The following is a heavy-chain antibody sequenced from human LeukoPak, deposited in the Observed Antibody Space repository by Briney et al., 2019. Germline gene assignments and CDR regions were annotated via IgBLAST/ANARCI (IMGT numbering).Heavy chain of an antibody. Sequence: PGGSLRLSCAASGFTFDDYAMPWVRQPPGKGLEWISGISWNSGSIGYADSVKGRFTISRDNAKNSLYLQMNSLRAEDTALYYCAKDADYGGNPSSPYFDYWGQGTLVTVSS. D-gene: IGHD4-17*01. J-gene: IGHJ4*02. CDR1: GFTFDDYA. V-gene: IGHV3-9*01. CDR2: ISWNSGSI. CDR3: AKDADYGGNPSSPYFDY.